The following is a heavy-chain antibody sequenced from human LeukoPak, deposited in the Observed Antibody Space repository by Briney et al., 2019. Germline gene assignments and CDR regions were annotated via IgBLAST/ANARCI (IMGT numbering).Heavy chain of an antibody. CDR3: ARDPTYYFGSGTIDD. V-gene: IGHV3-74*01. CDR1: GFTFNNSW. D-gene: IGHD3-10*01. CDR2: INIDASTT. Sequence: PGGSLRLSCVASGFTFNNSWMHWVRQAPGEGLVWVSRINIDASTTSYADSVKGRFTTSRDNAKNTLFLQMNSLRAEDTAVYYCARDPTYYFGSGTIDDWGRGTLVTVSS. J-gene: IGHJ4*02.